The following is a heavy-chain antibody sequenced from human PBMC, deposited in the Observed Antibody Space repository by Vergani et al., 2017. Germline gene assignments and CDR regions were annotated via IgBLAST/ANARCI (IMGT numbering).Heavy chain of an antibody. V-gene: IGHV4-61*02. CDR1: GGSISSGSYY. J-gene: IGHJ3*02. Sequence: QVQLQESGPGLVKPSQTLSLTCTVSGGSISSGSYYWSWIRQPAGKGLEWIGRIYTSGSTNYNPSLKSRVTISVDTSKNQFSLKLSSVTAADTAVYYCAMVPLPSIVGATGAFEIWGQVTMVTVAS. CDR2: IYTSGST. CDR3: AMVPLPSIVGATGAFEI. D-gene: IGHD1-26*01.